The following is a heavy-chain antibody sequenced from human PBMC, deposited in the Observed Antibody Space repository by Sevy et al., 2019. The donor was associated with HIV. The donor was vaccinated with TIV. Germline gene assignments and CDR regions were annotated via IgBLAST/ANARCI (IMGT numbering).Heavy chain of an antibody. J-gene: IGHJ5*02. CDR1: GFTFSSYE. Sequence: GGSLRLSCTASGFTFSSYEMNWVRQAPGKGLEWVSYISNSGSTIHYPDSVKGRFTISRDNAKNSQYLQMNSLRAEDRAVYYCARDRRIVVVPATTWFDPWGQGTLVTVSS. D-gene: IGHD2-2*01. CDR3: ARDRRIVVVPATTWFDP. CDR2: ISNSGSTI. V-gene: IGHV3-48*03.